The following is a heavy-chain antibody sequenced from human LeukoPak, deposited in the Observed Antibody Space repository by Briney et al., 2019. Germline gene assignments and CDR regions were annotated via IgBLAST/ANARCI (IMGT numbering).Heavy chain of an antibody. Sequence: ASVKVSCKASGGTFSSYAISWVRQAPGHGLEWMGWINPNSGGTNYAQKFQGRVTMTRGTSISTAYMELSSLKSDDTAAFYCARATSGWYPTFDTWGQGTLVTVFS. CDR2: INPNSGGT. J-gene: IGHJ3*02. D-gene: IGHD6-19*01. CDR3: ARATSGWYPTFDT. V-gene: IGHV1-2*02. CDR1: GGTFSSYA.